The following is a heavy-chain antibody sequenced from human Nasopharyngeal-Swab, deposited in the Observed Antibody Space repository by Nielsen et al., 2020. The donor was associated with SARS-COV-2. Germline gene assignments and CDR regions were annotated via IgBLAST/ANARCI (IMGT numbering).Heavy chain of an antibody. V-gene: IGHV3-33*01. J-gene: IGHJ4*02. CDR2: IWYDGSNK. CDR3: ARGVPAAAFDY. CDR1: GFTFSSYG. Sequence: GESLKISCAASGFTFSSYGMHWVRQAPDKGLEWVAVIWYDGSNKYYADSVKGRFTISRDNSKNTLHLQMNSLRAEDTAVYYCARGVPAAAFDYWGQGTLVTVSS. D-gene: IGHD2-2*01.